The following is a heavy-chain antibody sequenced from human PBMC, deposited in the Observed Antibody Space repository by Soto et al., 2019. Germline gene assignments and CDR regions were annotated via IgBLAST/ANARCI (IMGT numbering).Heavy chain of an antibody. D-gene: IGHD1-1*01. CDR3: TRGPRSTSTGTGAF. CDR2: INEDGIST. Sequence: EVQLVESGGGLVQPGGSLRLSCAASGFTFSMYWMHWVRQVPGKGPEWVSRINEDGISTNYADSVKGRFTISRDNAKNTLYLQMNALRVEDTAVYYCTRGPRSTSTGTGAFWGQGTLVTVSS. J-gene: IGHJ4*02. V-gene: IGHV3-74*01. CDR1: GFTFSMYW.